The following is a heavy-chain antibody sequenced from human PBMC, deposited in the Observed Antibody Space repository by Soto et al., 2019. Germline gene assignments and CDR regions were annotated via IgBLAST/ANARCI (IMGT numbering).Heavy chain of an antibody. Sequence: QVQLVQSGAEVKKPGASVKVSCKASGYTFTSYGISWVRQAPGQGLEWMGWISAYNGNTNYAQKLQGRVTMTTDTSTSKAYMELGSLRSGDTAGYYCARGLGGVDYNPDRSTWFDPWGQGTLVTVSS. CDR3: ARGLGGVDYNPDRSTWFDP. V-gene: IGHV1-18*01. CDR2: ISAYNGNT. J-gene: IGHJ5*02. D-gene: IGHD5-12*01. CDR1: GYTFTSYG.